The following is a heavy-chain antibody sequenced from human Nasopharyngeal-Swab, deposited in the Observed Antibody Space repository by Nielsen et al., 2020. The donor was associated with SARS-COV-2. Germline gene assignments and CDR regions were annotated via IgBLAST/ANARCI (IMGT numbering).Heavy chain of an antibody. CDR2: ISSSSSTI. D-gene: IGHD6-13*01. CDR3: ARDPQYSSSWSYYYYYGMDV. V-gene: IGHV3-48*02. J-gene: IGHJ6*02. CDR1: GFTFSSYS. Sequence: GESLKISCAASGFTFSSYSMNWVRQAPGKGLEWVSYISSSSSTIYYADSVKGRFTISRDNAKNSLYLQMSSLRDEDTAVYYCARDPQYSSSWSYYYYYGMDVWGQGTTVTVSS.